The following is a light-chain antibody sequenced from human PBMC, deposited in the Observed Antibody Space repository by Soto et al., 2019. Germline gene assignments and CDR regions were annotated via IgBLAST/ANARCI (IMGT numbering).Light chain of an antibody. V-gene: IGKV3-15*01. CDR3: QQYHNWPQA. CDR1: QGVSSS. J-gene: IGKJ1*01. CDR2: GAS. Sequence: EIVMTQSPDTLSVSPGERATLSCRASQGVSSSLAWYQQKPGQAPRLLIYGASTRATAFPARFSGSGSGTEFTRTISSLESEDFAVYCCQQYHNWPQAFCQGNNVEV.